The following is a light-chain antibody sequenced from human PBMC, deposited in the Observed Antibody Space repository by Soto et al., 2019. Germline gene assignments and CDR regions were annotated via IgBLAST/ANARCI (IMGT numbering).Light chain of an antibody. CDR3: QQYVHWPPGT. CDR2: DTS. CDR1: QSLSSN. J-gene: IGKJ1*01. Sequence: EIVMTQSPVTLSVSPGERATLSCRASQSLSSNLAWYQQRPGQAPRLLIYDTSTRAPGIAARFSGSGSGTEFTLTISSLQSEDVAVYYCQQYVHWPPGTFGQGTKVDIK. V-gene: IGKV3-15*01.